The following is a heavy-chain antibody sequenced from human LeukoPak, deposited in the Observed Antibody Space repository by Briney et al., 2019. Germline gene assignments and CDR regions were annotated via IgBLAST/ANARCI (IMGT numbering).Heavy chain of an antibody. J-gene: IGHJ4*02. Sequence: SETLSLTCAVSGGSISSSWWSWVRQPPGKGPEWIGEIFHSGNTNYNPSLKSRVTISIEKSKNHFSLELSFVTAADTAVYYCACHSGWSGPSEWGQGTLVVVS. V-gene: IGHV4/OR15-8*02. CDR2: IFHSGNT. D-gene: IGHD6-19*01. CDR3: ACHSGWSGPSE. CDR1: GGSISSSW.